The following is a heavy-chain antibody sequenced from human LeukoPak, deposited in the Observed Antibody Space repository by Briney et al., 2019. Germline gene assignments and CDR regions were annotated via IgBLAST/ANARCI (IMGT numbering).Heavy chain of an antibody. D-gene: IGHD5-24*01. V-gene: IGHV3-23*01. CDR3: AKSGYNRFDY. CDR2: ISGSGGRT. CDR1: GFTFSSFA. J-gene: IGHJ4*02. Sequence: GGSLRLSCAVSGFTFSSFAMNWVRQAPGKGLEWVSAISGSGGRTYYADSVKGRFTISRDNSKNTLYLQMNSLRAEDTAVYYCAKSGYNRFDYWGQGTLVTVSS.